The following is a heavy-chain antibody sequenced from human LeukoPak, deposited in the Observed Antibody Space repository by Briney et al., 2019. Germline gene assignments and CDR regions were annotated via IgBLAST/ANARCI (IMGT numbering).Heavy chain of an antibody. V-gene: IGHV4-59*01. D-gene: IGHD3-22*01. CDR2: IYYSGST. CDR1: GGSISSYY. CDR3: AREEKYYDSSGSFDY. J-gene: IGHJ4*02. Sequence: PSETLSLTCTVSGGSISSYYWSWIRQPPGKGLEWIGYIYYSGSTNYNPSLKSRVTISVDTSKNQFSLKLSSVTAADTAVYYCAREEKYYDSSGSFDYWGQGTLVTVSS.